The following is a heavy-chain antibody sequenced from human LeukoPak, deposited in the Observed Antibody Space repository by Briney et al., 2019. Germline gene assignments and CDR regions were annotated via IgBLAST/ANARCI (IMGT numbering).Heavy chain of an antibody. D-gene: IGHD3-3*01. CDR1: GGSISSGGYY. CDR2: IYHSGST. CDR3: ASTDDFWSGYRIDY. V-gene: IGHV4-30-2*01. J-gene: IGHJ4*02. Sequence: SETLSLTCTVSGGSISSGGYYWSWIRQPPGKGLERIGYIYHSGSTYYNPSLKSRVTISVDRSKNQFSLKLSSVTAADTAVYYCASTDDFWSGYRIDYWGQGTLVTVSS.